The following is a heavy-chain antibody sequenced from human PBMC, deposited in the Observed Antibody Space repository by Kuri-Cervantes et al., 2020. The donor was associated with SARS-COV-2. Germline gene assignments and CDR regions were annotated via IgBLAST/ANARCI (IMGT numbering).Heavy chain of an antibody. CDR3: ARGYYYYYYMDV. CDR2: IYYSGST. V-gene: IGHV4-59*12. CDR1: GGSISSYY. J-gene: IGHJ6*03. Sequence: SETLSLTCTVSGGSISSYYWSWIRQPPGKGLEWIGYIYYSGSTNYNPSLKSRVTMSVDTSKNQFSLKLSSVTAADTAMYYCARGYYYYYYMDVWGKGTTVTVSS.